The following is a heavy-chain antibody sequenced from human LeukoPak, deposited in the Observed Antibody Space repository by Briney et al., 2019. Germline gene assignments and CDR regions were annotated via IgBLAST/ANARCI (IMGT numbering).Heavy chain of an antibody. D-gene: IGHD3-22*01. J-gene: IGHJ3*02. CDR2: IYYSGST. CDR3: ARELRPYYYDSSGYSDAFDI. CDR1: GGSISSYY. Sequence: PSETLSLTCTVSGGSISSYYWSWIRQPPGKGLEWIGYIYYSGSTNYNPSLKSRVTISVDTSKNQFSLKLSSVTAADTAVYYCARELRPYYYDSSGYSDAFDIWGQGTMVTVSS. V-gene: IGHV4-59*01.